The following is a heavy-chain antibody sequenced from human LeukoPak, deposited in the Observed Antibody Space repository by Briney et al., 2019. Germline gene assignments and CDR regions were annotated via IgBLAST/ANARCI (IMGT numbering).Heavy chain of an antibody. CDR3: ALGLVTDY. CDR1: GFSFSTYW. V-gene: IGHV3-74*01. D-gene: IGHD3-9*01. Sequence: GSLRLSCAASGFSFSTYWMHWVRQAPGKGLVWVSRLSPDGSSSVYADSVKGRFTISRDNSKNTLYLQMNSLRVEDTAVYYCALGLVTDYWGQGTLVTVSS. J-gene: IGHJ4*02. CDR2: LSPDGSSS.